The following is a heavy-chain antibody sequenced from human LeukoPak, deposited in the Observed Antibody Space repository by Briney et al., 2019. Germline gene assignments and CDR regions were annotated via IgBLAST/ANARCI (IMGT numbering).Heavy chain of an antibody. D-gene: IGHD3-10*01. CDR2: INHSGSI. J-gene: IGHJ5*02. CDR1: GGSFSGYY. CDR3: ARGRRITMVRGVTSNWFDP. V-gene: IGHV4-34*01. Sequence: PSETLSLTCAVYGGSFSGYYWSWIRQPPGKGLEWIGEINHSGSINYNPSLKSRVTISVDTSKNQFSLKLSSVTAADTAVYYCARGRRITMVRGVTSNWFDPWGQGTLVTVSS.